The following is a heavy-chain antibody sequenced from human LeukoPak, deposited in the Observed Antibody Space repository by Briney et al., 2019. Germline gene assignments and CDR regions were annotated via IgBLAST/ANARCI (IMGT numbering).Heavy chain of an antibody. V-gene: IGHV1-2*02. Sequence: ASVKVSCKASGYTFTVHYLHWLRQAPGQGLEWMGWIKPDSGATNFAQNFQGRVTMTRDTSINTPYMELSSLTSDDTAMYHCARDHDYGPDYWGQGTLVTVSA. CDR1: GYTFTVHY. D-gene: IGHD4/OR15-4a*01. J-gene: IGHJ4*02. CDR2: IKPDSGAT. CDR3: ARDHDYGPDY.